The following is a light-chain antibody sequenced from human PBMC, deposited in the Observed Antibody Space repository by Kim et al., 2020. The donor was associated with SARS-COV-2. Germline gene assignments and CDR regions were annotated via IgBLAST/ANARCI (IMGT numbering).Light chain of an antibody. J-gene: IGLJ2*01. V-gene: IGLV3-19*01. CDR3: NSRDNNDNVL. CDR2: GKN. Sequence: VALGQTVRITCQGDSLRTYYTTWFQQKPGQAPIVVFYGKNNRPSGIPDRFSGSSSGNTASLTITATQAGDEADYYCNSRDNNDNVLFGGGTRLTVL. CDR1: SLRTYY.